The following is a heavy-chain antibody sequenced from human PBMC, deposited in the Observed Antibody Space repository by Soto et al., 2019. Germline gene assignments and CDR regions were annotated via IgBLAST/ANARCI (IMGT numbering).Heavy chain of an antibody. CDR1: GFTFTSSA. CDR3: AAAPDTAIPELWFDP. CDR2: IVVGSGNT. V-gene: IGHV1-58*01. J-gene: IGHJ5*02. Sequence: SVKVSCKASGFTFTSSAVQWVRRARGQRLEWIGWIVVGSGNTNYAQKFQERVTITRDMSTSTAYMELSSLRSEDTAVYYCAAAPDTAIPELWFDPWGQGTLVTVSS. D-gene: IGHD5-18*01.